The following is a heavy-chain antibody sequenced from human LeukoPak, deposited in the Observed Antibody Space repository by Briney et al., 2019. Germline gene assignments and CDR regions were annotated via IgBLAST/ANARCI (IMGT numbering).Heavy chain of an antibody. CDR1: GFIFSNAW. CDR3: SGHMTSADY. D-gene: IGHD2-21*02. V-gene: IGHV3-15*01. J-gene: IGHJ4*02. Sequence: GGSLRLSCAASGFIFSNAWMSWVRRAPGKGLEWVARIKRNTDGGATDYAAPVNGRFTISRDDSENTVYLQMNSLKIEDTAVYYCSGHMTSADYWGQGTLVTVSS. CDR2: IKRNTDGGAT.